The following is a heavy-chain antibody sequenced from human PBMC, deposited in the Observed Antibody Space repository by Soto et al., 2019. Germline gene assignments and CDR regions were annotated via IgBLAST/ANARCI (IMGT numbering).Heavy chain of an antibody. D-gene: IGHD3-10*01. J-gene: IGHJ5*02. Sequence: PSETLSLTCAVYGGSFSDFYWSWIRQPPGKGLEWIGEINHSGSTNYNPSLKSRVTISIDTTKKQFSPKLSSVTAADTAVYYCATTPRGKNWFDPWGQGXLVTVSS. V-gene: IGHV4-34*01. CDR2: INHSGST. CDR3: ATTPRGKNWFDP. CDR1: GGSFSDFY.